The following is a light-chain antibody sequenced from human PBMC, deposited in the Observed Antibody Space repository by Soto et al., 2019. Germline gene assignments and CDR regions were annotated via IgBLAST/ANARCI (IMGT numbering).Light chain of an antibody. CDR3: AAWDDSLSGWV. CDR2: RNN. J-gene: IGLJ3*02. CDR1: SSNIGSNF. Sequence: QSVLTQPPSASGTPGQRVTISCSGSSSNIGSNFVYWYQQLPGTPPQLLIYRNNQRPSGVPDRFSGSKSGTSASLAISGLRSDDEADYYCAAWDDSLSGWVFGGGTKLTVL. V-gene: IGLV1-47*01.